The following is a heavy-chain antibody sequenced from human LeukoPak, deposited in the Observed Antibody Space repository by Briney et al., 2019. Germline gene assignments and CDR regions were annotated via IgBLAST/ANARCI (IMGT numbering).Heavy chain of an antibody. D-gene: IGHD3-10*01. V-gene: IGHV3-48*01. CDR1: GFSFRSYS. Sequence: GGSLRLSCAASGFSFRSYSMNWVRQAPGKGREWVSYITSSSSTRYYADSVKGRFTISRDNAKNSLYLQMNSLRAEDTAVYYCARGGNYYNEAFDMWGQGTMVTVSS. J-gene: IGHJ3*02. CDR2: ITSSSSTR. CDR3: ARGGNYYNEAFDM.